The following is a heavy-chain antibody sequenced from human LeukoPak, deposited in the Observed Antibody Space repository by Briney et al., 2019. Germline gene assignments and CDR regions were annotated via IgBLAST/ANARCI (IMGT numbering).Heavy chain of an antibody. V-gene: IGHV1-18*01. J-gene: IGHJ4*02. Sequence: VASVKVSCKASGYTFTSYGISWVRQDPGQGLEWMGWISAYNGNTNYAQKLQGRVTMTTDTSTSTAYMELRSLRSDDPAVYYCARVSRGAVAHRGDYWGQGTLVTVSS. CDR1: GYTFTSYG. D-gene: IGHD6-19*01. CDR3: ARVSRGAVAHRGDY. CDR2: ISAYNGNT.